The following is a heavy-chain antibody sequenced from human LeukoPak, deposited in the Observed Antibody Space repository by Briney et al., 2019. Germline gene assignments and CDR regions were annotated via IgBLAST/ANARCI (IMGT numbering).Heavy chain of an antibody. D-gene: IGHD1-1*01. J-gene: IGHJ6*04. Sequence: ASVKVSCKASGYTFTSCDINWVRQAPGQGLEWMGWISAYNGNTNYAQKLQGRVTMTTDTSTSTAYMELRSLRSDDTAVYYCARENWNDGGGADVWGKGTTVTVSS. CDR3: ARENWNDGGGADV. CDR1: GYTFTSCD. CDR2: ISAYNGNT. V-gene: IGHV1-18*01.